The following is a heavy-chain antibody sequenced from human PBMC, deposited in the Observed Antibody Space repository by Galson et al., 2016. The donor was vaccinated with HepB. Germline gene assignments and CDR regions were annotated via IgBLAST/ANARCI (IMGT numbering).Heavy chain of an antibody. D-gene: IGHD3-16*01. J-gene: IGHJ4*02. V-gene: IGHV3-66*01. CDR3: VRDRGGAGGFGEN. Sequence: SLRLSCAASGFTVSSNYMNWVRQAPGKGLDWVSGINSGGGTYYADSGKGRFTVTRDNSKNTVYLQMNSLRADDTAVYASVRDRGGAGGFGENWGQGALVTVSS. CDR2: INSGGGT. CDR1: GFTVSSNY.